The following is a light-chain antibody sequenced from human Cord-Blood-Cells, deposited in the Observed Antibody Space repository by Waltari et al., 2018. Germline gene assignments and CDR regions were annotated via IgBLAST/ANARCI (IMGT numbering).Light chain of an antibody. CDR3: SSYTSSSTLYV. V-gene: IGLV2-14*01. Sequence: QSALPQPASVSGSPGQSLPIPCTGTRSAVGCYNYVSCYQQHPGKAPKLMIYDVSNRPSGVSNRFSGSKSGNTASLTISGLQAEDEADYYCSSYTSSSTLYVFGTGTKVTVL. CDR2: DVS. J-gene: IGLJ1*01. CDR1: RSAVGCYNY.